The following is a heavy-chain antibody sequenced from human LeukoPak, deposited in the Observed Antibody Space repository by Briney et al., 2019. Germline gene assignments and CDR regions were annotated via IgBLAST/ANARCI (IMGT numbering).Heavy chain of an antibody. CDR3: AREFVAYYDFWSGYYAGYFDY. J-gene: IGHJ4*02. CDR2: IYYSGST. V-gene: IGHV4-30-4*01. Sequence: SETLSLTCTVSGGSISSGDYYWSWIRQPPGKGLEWIGYIYYSGSTYYNPSLKSRVTISVDTSKNQFSLKLSSVTAADTAVYYCAREFVAYYDFWSGYYAGYFDYWGQGTLVTVSS. D-gene: IGHD3-3*01. CDR1: GGSISSGDYY.